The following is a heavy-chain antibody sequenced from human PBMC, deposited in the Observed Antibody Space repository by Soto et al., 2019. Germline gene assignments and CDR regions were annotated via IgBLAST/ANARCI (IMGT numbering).Heavy chain of an antibody. CDR2: IFPILGTA. D-gene: IGHD3-22*01. J-gene: IGHJ6*02. CDR3: ARPYDSSDYYGGGMDV. V-gene: IGHV1-69*01. CDR1: GGTFNNNA. Sequence: QVQLVQSGAEVKKPGSSVKVSCKASGGTFNNNAISWVRQAPGQGLEWMGGIFPILGTANYAQKFRGRVTITADESTSTGYMDLSSLRSEDTAVYYCARPYDSSDYYGGGMDVWGQGTTVTVSS.